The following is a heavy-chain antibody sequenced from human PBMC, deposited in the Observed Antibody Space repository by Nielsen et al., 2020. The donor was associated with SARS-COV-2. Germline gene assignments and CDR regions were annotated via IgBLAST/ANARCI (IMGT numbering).Heavy chain of an antibody. D-gene: IGHD3-16*01. J-gene: IGHJ6*02. CDR1: GGSVSSGSYY. CDR2: IYYSGST. V-gene: IGHV4-61*01. Sequence: SETLSLTCTVSGGSVSSGSYYWSWIRQPPGKGLEWIGYIYYSGSTNYNPSLKSRVTISVDTSKNQFSLKLSSVTAADTAVYYCAREGGPRDGGSYYYYYGMDVWGQGTTVTVSS. CDR3: AREGGPRDGGSYYYYYGMDV.